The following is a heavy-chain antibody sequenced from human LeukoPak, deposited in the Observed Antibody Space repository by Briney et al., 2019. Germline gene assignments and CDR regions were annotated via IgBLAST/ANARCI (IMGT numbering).Heavy chain of an antibody. CDR3: ARAAQLWQMETAFDI. CDR1: GGTFSSYA. V-gene: IGHV1-18*01. J-gene: IGHJ3*02. D-gene: IGHD5-18*01. CDR2: ISGYNGNP. Sequence: ASVKVSCKASGGTFSSYAISWVRQAPGQGLEWMGGISGYNGNPNYAQKLQGRVTMTTDTSTSTAYMELRSLRSDDTAVYYCARAAQLWQMETAFDIWGQGTMVTVSS.